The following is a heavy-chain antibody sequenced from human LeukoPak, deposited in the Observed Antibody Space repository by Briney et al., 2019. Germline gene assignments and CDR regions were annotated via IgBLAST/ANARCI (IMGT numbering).Heavy chain of an antibody. CDR1: VYTFTDYY. D-gene: IGHD2-21*02. CDR3: ANDGPADCSGGYYSPVY. Sequence: ASVKVSCKAAVYTFTDYYIHWVRRAPGQGLDWMGWINPNSGATNYPQKFQGRITMTRDTSISTAYMVLSRLRSDDTAMYYCANDGPADCSGGYYSPVYWGQGSLVTVSS. V-gene: IGHV1-2*02. CDR2: INPNSGAT. J-gene: IGHJ4*02.